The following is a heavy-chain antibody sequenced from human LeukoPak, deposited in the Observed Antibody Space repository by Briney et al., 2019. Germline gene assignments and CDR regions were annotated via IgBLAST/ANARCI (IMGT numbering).Heavy chain of an antibody. V-gene: IGHV4-39*07. D-gene: IGHD1-26*01. J-gene: IGHJ2*01. CDR2: IYYSGST. CDR1: GGSISSSSYY. CDR3: ARVGSGSYYGWYLDL. Sequence: SETLSLTCTVSGGSISSSSYYWGWIRQPPGKGLEWIGSIYYSGSTYYNPSLKSRVTISVDTSKNQFSLKLSSVTAADTAVYYCARVGSGSYYGWYLDLWGRGTLVTVSS.